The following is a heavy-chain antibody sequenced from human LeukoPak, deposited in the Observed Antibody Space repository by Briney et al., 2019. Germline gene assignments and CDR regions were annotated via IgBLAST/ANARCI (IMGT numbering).Heavy chain of an antibody. J-gene: IGHJ4*02. Sequence: GGSLRLSCAASGFTFSSYSMNWVRQAPGKGLEWVSYISSSSSTIYYSDSVKGRFTISRDNSKNTLYLQMNSLRAEDTAVYYCARRAGAYSHPYDYWGQGTLVTVSS. CDR2: ISSSSSTI. V-gene: IGHV3-48*01. D-gene: IGHD4/OR15-4a*01. CDR3: ARRAGAYSHPYDY. CDR1: GFTFSSYS.